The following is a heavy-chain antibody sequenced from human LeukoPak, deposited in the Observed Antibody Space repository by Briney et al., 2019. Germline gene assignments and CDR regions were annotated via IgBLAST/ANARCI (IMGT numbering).Heavy chain of an antibody. J-gene: IGHJ4*02. V-gene: IGHV4-61*08. Sequence: SETLSLTCTVSGDSVSSGDYHWSWIRQPPGKGLEWIGNISNSGNTNYNPSLKSRVTISIDTSKNQFSLKLSSVTAADTAVYYCARDRYGSGNFFDYWGRGTLVTVSS. CDR3: ARDRYGSGNFFDY. CDR2: ISNSGNT. D-gene: IGHD3-10*01. CDR1: GDSVSSGDYH.